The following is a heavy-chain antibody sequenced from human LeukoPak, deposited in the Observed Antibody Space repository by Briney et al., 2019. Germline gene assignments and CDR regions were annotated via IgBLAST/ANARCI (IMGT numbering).Heavy chain of an antibody. CDR3: ARGPRVGATSRWFDP. CDR2: VYYSGST. V-gene: IGHV4-59*01. J-gene: IGHJ5*02. CDR1: GGSIGNFY. D-gene: IGHD1-26*01. Sequence: SETLSLTCTISGGSIGNFYWTWIRQPPGKGLEWIRYVYYSGSTNYNPSLKSRVTISIDTSKNQFSLRLSSVTAADTAVYYCARGPRVGATSRWFDPGGQGPLVTVSS.